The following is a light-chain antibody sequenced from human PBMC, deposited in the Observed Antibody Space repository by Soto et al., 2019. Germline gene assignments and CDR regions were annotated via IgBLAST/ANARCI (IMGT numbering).Light chain of an antibody. V-gene: IGKV4-1*01. CDR3: QQYYSTPT. CDR1: QSVLYSSSNKNY. J-gene: IGKJ1*01. CDR2: WAS. Sequence: DIVMTQSPDSLAVSLGERATINCKSSQSVLYSSSNKNYLAWYQQKPGQPPKLLIYWASTRESGVPDRFSGSGSGTDFTLTISSLRAEDVAVYYCQQYYSTPTFGQGTKVEIK.